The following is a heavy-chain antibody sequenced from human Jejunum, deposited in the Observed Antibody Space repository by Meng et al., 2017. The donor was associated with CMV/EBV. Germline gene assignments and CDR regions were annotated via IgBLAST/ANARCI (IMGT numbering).Heavy chain of an antibody. CDR3: ARDDAWAFDY. D-gene: IGHD2-2*01. Sequence: VHRVVSGGGLFRPGGSLRLSLAASGFTFSSYAMNWVRQAPGKGLEWISYLSRTGDIAYADSVKGRFTISRDNAKNSLYLQMNSLRAEDTAVYYCARDDAWAFDYWGQGTLVTVSS. CDR2: LSRTGDI. V-gene: IGHV3-21*03. J-gene: IGHJ4*02. CDR1: GFTFSSYA.